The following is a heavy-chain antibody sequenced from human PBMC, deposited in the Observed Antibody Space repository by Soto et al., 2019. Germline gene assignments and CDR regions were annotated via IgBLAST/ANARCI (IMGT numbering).Heavy chain of an antibody. D-gene: IGHD4-17*01. CDR3: ANEIRPNDY. CDR1: GLPFSSHA. J-gene: IGHJ4*02. CDR2: ISISGGNT. Sequence: EVQLLESGGGLVQPGGSLRLSCAASGLPFSSHAMSWVRQAPGKGLEWVSSISISGGNTYYADSVRGRFTISRDNSKNTLYLHMNSPTAEDTAIYYCANEIRPNDYWGQGTLVTVSS. V-gene: IGHV3-23*01.